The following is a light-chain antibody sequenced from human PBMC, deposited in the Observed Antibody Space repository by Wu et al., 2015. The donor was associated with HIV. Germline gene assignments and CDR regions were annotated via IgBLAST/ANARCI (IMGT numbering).Light chain of an antibody. V-gene: IGKV3-20*01. CDR2: GAS. CDR3: QQYNSDPYN. Sequence: DIVLTQSPDTLSLSPGERATLSCRVSESISGYLAWFQQRPGQPPTLLIYGASSRAAGIPDRFSGSGSGTDFSLTISRLEPEDFAVYYCQQYNSDPYNFGQGTKLEIK. CDR1: ESISGY. J-gene: IGKJ2*01.